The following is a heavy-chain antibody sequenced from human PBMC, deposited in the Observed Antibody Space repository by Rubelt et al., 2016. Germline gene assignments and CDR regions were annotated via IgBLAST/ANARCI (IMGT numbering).Heavy chain of an antibody. D-gene: IGHD4-11*01. CDR2: IYYSGST. CDR3: AKSYSNPATPFDY. J-gene: IGHJ4*02. CDR1: GGSISSSSYS. V-gene: IGHV4-39*01. Sequence: QLQLQESGPGLVKPSETLSLTCTVSGGSISSSSYSWGWIRQPPGKGLEWIGSIYYSGSTYYNPSLKCRVTITVDTSMNQFSLKLSSVTAADTAVYYCAKSYSNPATPFDYWGQGTLVTVSS.